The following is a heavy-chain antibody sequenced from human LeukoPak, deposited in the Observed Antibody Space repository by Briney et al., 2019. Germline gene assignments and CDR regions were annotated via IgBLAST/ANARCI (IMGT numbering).Heavy chain of an antibody. D-gene: IGHD5-12*01. CDR3: AKGKEGGYDYSYGYFDY. CDR2: ISGSGGST. J-gene: IGHJ4*02. CDR1: GFTFSSYA. Sequence: PGGSLRLSCAASGFTFSSYAMSWVRQAPGKGLEWVSAISGSGGSTYYADSVKGRFTISRDNSKNTLYLQMNCLRAEDTAVYYCAKGKEGGYDYSYGYFDYWGQGTLVTVSS. V-gene: IGHV3-23*01.